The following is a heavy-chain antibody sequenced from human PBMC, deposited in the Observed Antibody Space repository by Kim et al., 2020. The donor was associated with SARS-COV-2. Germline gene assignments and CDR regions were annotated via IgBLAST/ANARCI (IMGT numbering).Heavy chain of an antibody. J-gene: IGHJ4*02. CDR3: ARAVALVATWVDY. CDR1: GFTFSDYY. D-gene: IGHD5-12*01. Sequence: GGSLRLSCAASGFTFSDYYMSWIRQAPGKGLEWVSYISSSSSYTNYADSVKGRFTISRDNAKNSLYLQMNSLRAEDTAVYYCARAVALVATWVDYWGQGTLVTVSS. V-gene: IGHV3-11*06. CDR2: ISSSSSYT.